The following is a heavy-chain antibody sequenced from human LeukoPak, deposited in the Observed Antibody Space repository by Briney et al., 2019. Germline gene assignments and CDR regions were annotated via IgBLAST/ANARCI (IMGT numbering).Heavy chain of an antibody. CDR3: ARAPYYDFWGDYYYYMDV. CDR2: ISAYNGNT. Sequence: ASVKVSCKASGYTFTSYGISWVRQAPGQGLEWMGWISAYNGNTNYAQKLQGRVTMTTDTSTSTAYMELRSLRSDDTAVYYCARAPYYDFWGDYYYYMDVWGKGTTVTVSS. V-gene: IGHV1-18*01. D-gene: IGHD3-3*01. CDR1: GYTFTSYG. J-gene: IGHJ6*03.